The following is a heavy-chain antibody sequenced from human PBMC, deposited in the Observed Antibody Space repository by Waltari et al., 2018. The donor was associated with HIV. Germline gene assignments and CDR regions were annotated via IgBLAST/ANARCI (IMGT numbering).Heavy chain of an antibody. V-gene: IGHV3-33*01. Sequence: QVQLVESGGGVVQPGRSLRLSCAASGFTFSNFAMHWVRQAPGKWLEWVAGIWYDGENKDYADSVKGRFTISRDNSKNTLYLQMNSLRVEDTAVYYCARGGYYYDISGYYHYWGQGTLVTVSS. CDR1: GFTFSNFA. CDR2: IWYDGENK. D-gene: IGHD3-22*01. CDR3: ARGGYYYDISGYYHY. J-gene: IGHJ4*02.